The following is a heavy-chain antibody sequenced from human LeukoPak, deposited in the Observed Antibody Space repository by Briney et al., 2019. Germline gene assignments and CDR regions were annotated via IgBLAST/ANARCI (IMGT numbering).Heavy chain of an antibody. CDR1: GFTFSSYW. J-gene: IGHJ4*02. CDR3: ARVSRVNRDYDILTGPDY. CDR2: INSDGSST. Sequence: GGSLRLSCAASGFTFSSYWMHWVRQAPGKGLVWVSRINSDGSSTSYADSVKGRFTISRDNSKNTLYLQMGSLRAEDMAVYYCARVSRVNRDYDILTGPDYWGQGTLVTVSS. V-gene: IGHV3-74*01. D-gene: IGHD3-9*01.